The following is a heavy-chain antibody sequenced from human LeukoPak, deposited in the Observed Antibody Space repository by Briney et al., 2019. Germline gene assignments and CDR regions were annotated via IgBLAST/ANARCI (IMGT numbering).Heavy chain of an antibody. CDR2: IYYSGST. CDR1: GGSFSSYY. CDR3: ARDSGYASGWYGMSGSYYYGMDV. Sequence: SETLSLTCTVSGGSFSSYYWNWIRQPPGKGLEWIGYIYYSGSTNYNPSLKSRVTISVDMSKNQFSLQLSSVTAADTAVYYCARDSGYASGWYGMSGSYYYGMDVWGQGTTVTVSS. D-gene: IGHD6-19*01. J-gene: IGHJ6*02. V-gene: IGHV4-59*01.